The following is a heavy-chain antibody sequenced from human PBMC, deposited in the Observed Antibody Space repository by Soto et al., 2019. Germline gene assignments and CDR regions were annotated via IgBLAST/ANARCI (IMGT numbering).Heavy chain of an antibody. CDR3: ARQIYDSDTGPNFQYSFES. CDR1: GYSFAGYW. V-gene: IGHV5-10-1*01. J-gene: IGHJ4*02. CDR2: IDPSDSQT. Sequence: PGESLKISCKGSGYSFAGYWITWVRQKPGKGLEWMGRIDPSDSQTYYSPSFRGHVTISVTKSITTVFLQWSSLRASETAMYYCARQIYDSDTGPNFQYSFESWGQGTPVTVSS. D-gene: IGHD3-22*01.